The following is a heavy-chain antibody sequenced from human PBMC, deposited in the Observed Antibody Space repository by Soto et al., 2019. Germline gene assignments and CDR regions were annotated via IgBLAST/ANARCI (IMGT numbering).Heavy chain of an antibody. CDR1: GFTFSSYG. D-gene: IGHD6-13*01. Sequence: GGSLRLSCAASGFTFSSYGMHWVRQAPGKGLEWVAVIWYDGSNKYYADSVKGRFTISRDNSKNTLYLQMNSLRAEDTAVYYCASPFPGIAAGYYYYGMDVWGQGTTVTVSS. CDR2: IWYDGSNK. J-gene: IGHJ6*02. CDR3: ASPFPGIAAGYYYYGMDV. V-gene: IGHV3-33*01.